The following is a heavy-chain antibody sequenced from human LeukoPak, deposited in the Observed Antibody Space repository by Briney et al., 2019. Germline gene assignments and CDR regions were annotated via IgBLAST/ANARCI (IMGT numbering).Heavy chain of an antibody. V-gene: IGHV3-33*01. Sequence: SGGSLRLSCVGSGFTFRDYAMHWVRQAPDRGLEWVASIWYDGSNKYYADSVTGRFTISRDNSKNTVYLQMNSQRVEDTAIYYCARGVGTMGGRPDYWGQGTQVTVPS. CDR3: ARGVGTMGGRPDY. CDR2: IWYDGSNK. D-gene: IGHD1/OR15-1a*01. J-gene: IGHJ4*01. CDR1: GFTFRDYA.